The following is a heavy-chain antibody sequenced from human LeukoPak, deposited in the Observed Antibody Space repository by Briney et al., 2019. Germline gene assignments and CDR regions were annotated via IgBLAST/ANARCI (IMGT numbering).Heavy chain of an antibody. CDR1: GGSCSGYY. Sequence: SETLSLTCAVYGGSCSGYYWSWIRQPPGKGLEWIGEINHSGSTNYNPSLRSRVTISVDTSKNQFSLKLSSVTAADTAVYYCARGLYCGGDCFNYFDYWGQGTLVTVSS. J-gene: IGHJ4*02. CDR3: ARGLYCGGDCFNYFDY. CDR2: INHSGST. D-gene: IGHD2-21*02. V-gene: IGHV4-34*01.